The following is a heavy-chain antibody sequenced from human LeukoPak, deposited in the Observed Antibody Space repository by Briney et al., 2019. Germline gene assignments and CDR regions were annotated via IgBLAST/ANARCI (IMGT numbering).Heavy chain of an antibody. V-gene: IGHV1-46*01. CDR1: GYTFTSYY. J-gene: IGHJ4*02. Sequence: ASVKVSCKASGYTFTSYYMHRVRQAPGQGLEWMGIINPSGGSTSYARKFQDRVTMTTDTSTNTAYMELRSLRSDDTAVYYCARDLTPPPATGTGGVFDYWGQGTLVTVSS. D-gene: IGHD6-13*01. CDR2: INPSGGST. CDR3: ARDLTPPPATGTGGVFDY.